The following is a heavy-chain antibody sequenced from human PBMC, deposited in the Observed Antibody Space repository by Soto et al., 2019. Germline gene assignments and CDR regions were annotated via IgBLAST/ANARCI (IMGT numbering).Heavy chain of an antibody. D-gene: IGHD3-10*01. CDR3: ARGAPYGSGSYYKD. CDR2: IYSGGST. Sequence: PGGSLRLSCADSGFTVSSNYMSWVRQAPGKGLEWVSVIYSGGSTYYADSVKGRFTISRDNPKNTLYLQMNSLRVEDTAVYYCARGAPYGSGSYYKDWGQGTLVTVS. V-gene: IGHV3-53*01. J-gene: IGHJ1*01. CDR1: GFTVSSNY.